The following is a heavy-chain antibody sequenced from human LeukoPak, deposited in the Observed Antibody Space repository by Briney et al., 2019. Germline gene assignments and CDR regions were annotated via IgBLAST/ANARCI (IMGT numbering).Heavy chain of an antibody. V-gene: IGHV1-24*01. Sequence: ASVKVSCKVSGYTLTELSMHWVRQAPGKGLEWMGGFDPEDGETIYAQKFQGRVTMTRDTSTSTVYMELSSLRSEDTAVYYCARSSYSSGPTSIDYWGQGTLVTVSS. D-gene: IGHD6-19*01. CDR1: GYTLTELS. J-gene: IGHJ4*02. CDR3: ARSSYSSGPTSIDY. CDR2: FDPEDGET.